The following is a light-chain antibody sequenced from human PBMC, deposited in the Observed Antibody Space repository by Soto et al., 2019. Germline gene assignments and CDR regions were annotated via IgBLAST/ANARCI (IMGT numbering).Light chain of an antibody. CDR2: KAS. CDR3: QQYSTYTPRT. CDR1: QSISIW. Sequence: DIQMTQSLSTLSAYIRDRVTITCRASQSISIWLAWYQQKPGKAPKILIYKASSLESGVPSRFSGSGSGTEFTLTISSLQPDDFATYYCQQYSTYTPRTFGQGAKV. V-gene: IGKV1-5*03. J-gene: IGKJ1*01.